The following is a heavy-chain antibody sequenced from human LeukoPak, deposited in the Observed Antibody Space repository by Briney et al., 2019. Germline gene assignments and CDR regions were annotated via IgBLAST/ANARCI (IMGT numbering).Heavy chain of an antibody. CDR1: GFTFNSYW. Sequence: PGGSLRLSCADSGFTFNSYWMGWVRQTQGKGLEWVAHIKHDGSEKYYVDSVEGRFTISRDNAKNSLFLQMSSLRAEDTAVYYCARDSGHTGYDLLDYWGQGTLVTVSS. CDR2: IKHDGSEK. J-gene: IGHJ4*02. CDR3: ARDSGHTGYDLLDY. V-gene: IGHV3-7*01. D-gene: IGHD5-12*01.